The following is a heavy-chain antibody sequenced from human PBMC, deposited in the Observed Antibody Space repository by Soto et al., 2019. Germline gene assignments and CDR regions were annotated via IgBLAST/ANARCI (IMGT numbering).Heavy chain of an antibody. CDR3: ARDRDYDILTGPHRFDP. V-gene: IGHV1-18*01. J-gene: IGHJ5*02. Sequence: APVKVSCKASGYTFTSYVISWVRQAPRQGLEWMGWSSAYNGNTNYAQKLQGRVTMTTDTSTSTAYMELRSLRSDDTAVYYCARDRDYDILTGPHRFDPWGQGTLVTVSS. D-gene: IGHD3-9*01. CDR1: GYTFTSYV. CDR2: SSAYNGNT.